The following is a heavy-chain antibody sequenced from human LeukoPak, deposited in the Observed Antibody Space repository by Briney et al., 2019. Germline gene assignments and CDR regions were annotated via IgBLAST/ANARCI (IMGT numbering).Heavy chain of an antibody. CDR1: GGPISRGSYF. CDR2: FYPSGTP. J-gene: IGHJ4*02. CDR3: ARVGNIVGATTFDY. Sequence: PSQTLSLTCTASGGPISRGSYFGNWIRQPAGKGLEWIGRFYPSGTPNYNPSLKSRVTISIDPSTNLFSLQLSSVTAADTAVYYCARVGNIVGATTFDYWGQGTLVTVSS. D-gene: IGHD1-26*01. V-gene: IGHV4-61*02.